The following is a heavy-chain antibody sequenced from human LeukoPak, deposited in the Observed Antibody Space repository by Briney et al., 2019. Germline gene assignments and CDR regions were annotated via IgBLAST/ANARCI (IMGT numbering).Heavy chain of an antibody. CDR3: ANAYYGSGTYYPEHYYGLDV. Sequence: PGGSLRLSCAASGFTLSTYAMSWVRQAPGKGLEWVSGISGSGYSTFYADSVKGRFTISRDNSKNTLYLQMNSLRAEDTAVYYCANAYYGSGTYYPEHYYGLDVWGQGTTVTVSS. CDR2: ISGSGYST. V-gene: IGHV3-23*01. CDR1: GFTLSTYA. D-gene: IGHD3-10*01. J-gene: IGHJ6*02.